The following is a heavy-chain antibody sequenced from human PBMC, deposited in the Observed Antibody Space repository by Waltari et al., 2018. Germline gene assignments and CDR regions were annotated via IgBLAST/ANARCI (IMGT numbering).Heavy chain of an antibody. CDR3: ARLGYYNFWSGYYNFDY. V-gene: IGHV4-39*07. Sequence: QVQLQESGPGLVKPSETLSLTCAVSGGSFSSYWWGWIRQPPGKGLEWIGSIYGSSGSTEYNPSLKSRATISRDTSKNQFSLKLSSVTAADTAVYYCARLGYYNFWSGYYNFDYWGQGVLVTVSS. J-gene: IGHJ4*02. CDR2: IYGSSGST. D-gene: IGHD3-3*01. CDR1: GGSFSSYW.